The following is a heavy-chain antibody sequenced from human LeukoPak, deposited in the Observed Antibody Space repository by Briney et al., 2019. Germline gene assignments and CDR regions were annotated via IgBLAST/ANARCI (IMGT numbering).Heavy chain of an antibody. CDR2: IYYSGST. CDR3: ARLTGIAAAGDY. CDR1: GGCITSYY. J-gene: IGHJ4*02. D-gene: IGHD6-13*01. Sequence: PSETLSLTCTVSGGCITSYYWSWIRQPPGKGLEWIGYIYYSGSTNYNPSLKSRVTISVDTSKNQFSLKLSSVTAADTAVYYCARLTGIAAAGDYWGQGTLVTVSS. V-gene: IGHV4-59*08.